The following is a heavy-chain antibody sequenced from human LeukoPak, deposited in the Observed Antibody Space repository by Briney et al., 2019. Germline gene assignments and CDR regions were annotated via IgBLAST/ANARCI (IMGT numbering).Heavy chain of an antibody. CDR2: IYYSGST. CDR1: GGSINSGGYY. Sequence: PSETLSLTCTVSGGSINSGGYYWSWIRQPPGKGLEWIGYIYYSGSTNYNPSLKSRVTISVDTSKNQFSLKLSSVTAADTAVYYCARSENDYYDSRGFDYWGQGTLVTVSS. J-gene: IGHJ4*02. V-gene: IGHV4-61*08. CDR3: ARSENDYYDSRGFDY. D-gene: IGHD3-22*01.